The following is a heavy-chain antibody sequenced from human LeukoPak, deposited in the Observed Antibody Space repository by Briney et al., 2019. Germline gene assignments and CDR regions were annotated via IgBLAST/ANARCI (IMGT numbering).Heavy chain of an antibody. D-gene: IGHD2-15*01. CDR3: AKVLVAAPQNGDLDY. J-gene: IGHJ4*02. V-gene: IGHV3-23*01. Sequence: GGSLRLSCAVSGFTFSSYAMSWVRPAPGKGLEWVSAISGSGGSTYYADSVKGRFTISRDNSKNTLYLQMNSLRAEDTAVYYCAKVLVAAPQNGDLDYWGQGTLVTVSS. CDR1: GFTFSSYA. CDR2: ISGSGGST.